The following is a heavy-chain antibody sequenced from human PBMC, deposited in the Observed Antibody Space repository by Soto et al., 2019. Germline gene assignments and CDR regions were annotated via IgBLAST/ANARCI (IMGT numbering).Heavy chain of an antibody. V-gene: IGHV4-61*01. J-gene: IGHJ6*02. CDR1: GGSVSSGSYY. CDR3: ARDRAPYYDFSQDPIRRTYGMDV. CDR2: IYYSGST. D-gene: IGHD3-3*01. Sequence: PSETLSLTCTVSGGSVSSGSYYWSWIRQPPGKGLEWIGYIYYSGSTNYNPSLKSRVTISVDTSKNQFSLKLSSVTAADTAVYYCARDRAPYYDFSQDPIRRTYGMDVWGQGTTVTVSS.